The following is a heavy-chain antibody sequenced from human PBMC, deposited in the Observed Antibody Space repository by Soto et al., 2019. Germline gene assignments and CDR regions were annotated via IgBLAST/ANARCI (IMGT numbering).Heavy chain of an antibody. D-gene: IGHD3-10*01. CDR3: ASAINYGSGSYLDYYYGMDV. CDR2: IYYSGST. V-gene: IGHV4-30-4*01. J-gene: IGHJ6*02. Sequence: PSETLSLTCTVSGGSISSVDYYWSWIRQPPGKGLEWIGYIYYSGSTYYNPSLKSRVTISVDTSKNQFSLKLSSVTAADTAVYYCASAINYGSGSYLDYYYGMDVWGQGTTVT. CDR1: GGSISSVDYY.